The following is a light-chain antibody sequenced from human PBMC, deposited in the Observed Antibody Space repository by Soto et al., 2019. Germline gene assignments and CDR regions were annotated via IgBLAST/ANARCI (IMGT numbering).Light chain of an antibody. V-gene: IGKV3-20*01. J-gene: IGKJ1*01. Sequence: EIVLTQSPCTLSLSPGERATLSCRASQSVSNNYLAWYQQKPGHAPSLLIYGASNRATGIPDRFSGSGSGTDFTLTISRPEPEDFAVYYCQQYGSSGTFGQGTKVDNK. CDR2: GAS. CDR1: QSVSNNY. CDR3: QQYGSSGT.